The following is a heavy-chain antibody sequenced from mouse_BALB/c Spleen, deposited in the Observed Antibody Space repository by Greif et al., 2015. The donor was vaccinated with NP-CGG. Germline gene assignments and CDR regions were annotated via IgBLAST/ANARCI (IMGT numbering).Heavy chain of an antibody. CDR2: IYPDSGSA. V-gene: IGHV1S22*01. Sequence: LQESGSELVRPGASVKLSCKASGYTFTTYWMHWVKQRPGQGLEWIGTIYPDSGSAYYDEKFKSKATLTVDTSSSTAYMQLSSLTSEDSAVYYCTRAYYRYALDSRGQGTSVTVSS. CDR3: TRAYYRYALDS. CDR1: GYTFTTYW. J-gene: IGHJ4*01. D-gene: IGHD2-14*01.